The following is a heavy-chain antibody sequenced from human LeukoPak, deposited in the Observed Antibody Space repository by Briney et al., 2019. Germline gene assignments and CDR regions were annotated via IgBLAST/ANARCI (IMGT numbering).Heavy chain of an antibody. D-gene: IGHD6-6*01. Sequence: SETLSLTCAVYGGSFSDYYWSWIRLPPGKGLEWIGEINQKRGSTNYNPSLESRVTISVDTSKNQFSLKLSSVTAADTAVYYCAREFSTSSTAFDMWGQGTMVTVSS. V-gene: IGHV4-34*01. CDR3: AREFSTSSTAFDM. CDR1: GGSFSDYY. J-gene: IGHJ3*02. CDR2: INQKRGST.